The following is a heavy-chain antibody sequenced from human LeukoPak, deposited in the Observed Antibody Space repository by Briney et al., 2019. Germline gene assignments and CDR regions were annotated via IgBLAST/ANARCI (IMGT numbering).Heavy chain of an antibody. CDR2: INHSGST. D-gene: IGHD6-13*01. V-gene: IGHV4-34*01. J-gene: IGHJ4*02. CDR3: ARLDWAAAGH. CDR1: GGSFSGYY. Sequence: PSETLSLTCAVYGGSFSGYYWSWIRQPPGKGLEWIGEINHSGSTYYNPSLKSRVTISVDTSKNQFSLKLSSVTAADTAVYYCARLDWAAAGHWGQGTLVTVSS.